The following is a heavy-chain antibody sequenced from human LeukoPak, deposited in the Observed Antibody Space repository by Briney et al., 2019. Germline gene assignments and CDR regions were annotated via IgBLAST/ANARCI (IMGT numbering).Heavy chain of an antibody. CDR3: AREGLCSGGSCYEAQFAFDI. CDR1: GGSISSSSYY. D-gene: IGHD2-15*01. J-gene: IGHJ3*02. CDR2: IYYSGST. Sequence: AETLSLTCTVSGGSISSSSYYWGWIRQPPGKGLEWIGSIYYSGSTYYNPSLKSRVTISVDTSKNQFSLKLSSVTAADTAVYYCAREGLCSGGSCYEAQFAFDIRGQGTMVTVSS. V-gene: IGHV4-39*07.